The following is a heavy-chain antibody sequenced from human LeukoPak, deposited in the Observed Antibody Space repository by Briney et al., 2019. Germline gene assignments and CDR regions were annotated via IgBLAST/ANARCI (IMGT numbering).Heavy chain of an antibody. CDR3: ARESSIAARPAWNLGY. D-gene: IGHD6-6*01. Sequence: ASVKVSCKASGYTFTGYYMHWVRQAPGQGLEWMGRINPNSGGTNYAQKFQGRVTMTRDTSISTAYMELSRLRSDDTAVYYCARESSIAARPAWNLGYWGQGTLVTVSS. V-gene: IGHV1-2*06. CDR2: INPNSGGT. CDR1: GYTFTGYY. J-gene: IGHJ4*02.